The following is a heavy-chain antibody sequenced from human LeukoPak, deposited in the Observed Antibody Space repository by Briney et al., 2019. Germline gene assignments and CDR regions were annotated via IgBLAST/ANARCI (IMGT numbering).Heavy chain of an antibody. Sequence: SETLSLTCTVSGGSISSSSYYWGWIRQPPGKGLEWIGSIYYSGSTYYNPSLKSRVTISVGTSKNQFSLKLSSVTAADTAVYYCASQWFGEPLGFDPWGQGTLVTVSS. J-gene: IGHJ5*02. CDR2: IYYSGST. CDR3: ASQWFGEPLGFDP. D-gene: IGHD3-10*01. CDR1: GGSISSSSYY. V-gene: IGHV4-39*01.